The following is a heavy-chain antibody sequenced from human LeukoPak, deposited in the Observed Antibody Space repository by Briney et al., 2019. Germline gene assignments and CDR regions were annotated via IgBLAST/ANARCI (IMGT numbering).Heavy chain of an antibody. CDR1: GFSFSDFY. CDR2: IGTRSNPI. D-gene: IGHD1-26*01. Sequence: PGGSLRLSCAASGFSFSDFYMSWIRQAPGMGLEWISYIGTRSNPIYYADSVKGRFTISRDYAKNSLYLQMNSLRDEDTAVHFCAREARGSGRDFDYWGQGILVTVSS. V-gene: IGHV3-11*01. CDR3: AREARGSGRDFDY. J-gene: IGHJ4*02.